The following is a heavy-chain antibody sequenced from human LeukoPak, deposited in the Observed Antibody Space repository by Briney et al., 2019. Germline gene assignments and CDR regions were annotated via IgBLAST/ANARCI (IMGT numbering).Heavy chain of an antibody. CDR2: IYVTGST. J-gene: IGHJ6*03. Sequence: SETLSLTCTVSGGSISTYYWSWIRQSPGKGLEWIGYIYVTGSTSYNPSLQSRVTISVDTSRNQFFLKMSSVTAADTAVYYCARHIGGGIEDMDVWGKGPKVAVSS. CDR3: ARHIGGGIEDMDV. D-gene: IGHD3-16*02. CDR1: GGSISTYY. V-gene: IGHV4-59*08.